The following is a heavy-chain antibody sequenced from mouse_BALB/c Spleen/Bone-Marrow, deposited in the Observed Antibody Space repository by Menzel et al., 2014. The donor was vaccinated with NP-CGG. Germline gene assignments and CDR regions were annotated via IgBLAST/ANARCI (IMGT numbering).Heavy chain of an antibody. Sequence: VQLKESGAELVKPGASVKLSRTASGFNIKDTYMHWVKQRPEQGLEWIGRIDPANGNTKYDPKFQGKATITADTSSNTAYLQLSSLTSEDTAVYYSASYDYGYYFDYWGQGTTLTVSS. CDR1: GFNIKDTY. J-gene: IGHJ2*01. V-gene: IGHV14-3*02. D-gene: IGHD2-4*01. CDR3: ASYDYGYYFDY. CDR2: IDPANGNT.